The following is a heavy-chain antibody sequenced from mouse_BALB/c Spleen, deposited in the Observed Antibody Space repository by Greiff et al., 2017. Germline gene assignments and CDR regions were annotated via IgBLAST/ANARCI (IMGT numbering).Heavy chain of an antibody. D-gene: IGHD1-2*01. V-gene: IGHV5-4*02. Sequence: EVKLMESGGGLVKPGGSLKLSCAASGFTFSDYYMYWVRQTPEKRLEWVATISDGGSYTYYPDSVKGRFTISRDNAKNNLYLQMSSLKSEDTAMYYCARKKGTATAMDYWGQGTSVTVSS. J-gene: IGHJ4*01. CDR1: GFTFSDYY. CDR3: ARKKGTATAMDY. CDR2: ISDGGSYT.